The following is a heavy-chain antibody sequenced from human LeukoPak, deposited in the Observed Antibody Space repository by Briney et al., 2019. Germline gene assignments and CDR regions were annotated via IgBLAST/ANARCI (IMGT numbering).Heavy chain of an antibody. CDR2: ISSSSSYT. J-gene: IGHJ4*02. V-gene: IGHV3-21*01. Sequence: GGSLRLSCAASGFTFTTYRMEWVRQAPGKGLEWVSSISSSSSYTYYADSVKGRFTISRDNAKNSLYLQMNSLRAEDTGVYYCAREWGTLPNLDSWGQGTLVTVSS. D-gene: IGHD3-16*01. CDR3: AREWGTLPNLDS. CDR1: GFTFTTYR.